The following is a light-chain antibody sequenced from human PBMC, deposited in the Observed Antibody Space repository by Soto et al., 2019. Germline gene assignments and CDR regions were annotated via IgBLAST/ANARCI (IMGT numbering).Light chain of an antibody. CDR2: EVS. CDR3: ISYTSSSTWV. CDR1: SSDVGGYNY. V-gene: IGLV2-14*01. J-gene: IGLJ3*02. Sequence: QSALTQPASVSGSPGQSITISCTGTSSDVGGYNYVSWYQQHPGKAPKLMIYEVSNRPSGVSDRFSGSRSGNTASLTISGLQAEDESDYYCISYTSSSTWVFGGGTSSPS.